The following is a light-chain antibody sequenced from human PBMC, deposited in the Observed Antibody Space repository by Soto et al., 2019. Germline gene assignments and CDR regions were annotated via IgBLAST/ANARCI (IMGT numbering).Light chain of an antibody. V-gene: IGKV3-20*01. CDR1: ESVTNNY. Sequence: EVVLTQSPGTLSLSPGERATLSCRASESVTNNYLAWYQHKPGQAPRLLIYGTFDRATGILDRFSGSGSGTDFTLTISRLEPEDFAVYYCQQYGSSPPYTFGQGTKLEIK. CDR3: QQYGSSPPYT. J-gene: IGKJ2*01. CDR2: GTF.